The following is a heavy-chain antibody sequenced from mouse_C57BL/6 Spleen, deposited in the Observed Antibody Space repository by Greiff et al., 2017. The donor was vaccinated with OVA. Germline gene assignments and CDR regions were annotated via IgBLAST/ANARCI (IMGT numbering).Heavy chain of an antibody. Sequence: EVQLQQSGAELVRPGASVKLSCTASGFNIKDYYMHWVKQRPEQGLEWIGRIDPEDGDTEYAPKFQGKATMTADTSSNTAYLQLSSLTSEDTAVYYCTTALITTVEMDYWGQGTSVTVSS. CDR2: IDPEDGDT. CDR1: GFNIKDYY. CDR3: TTALITTVEMDY. J-gene: IGHJ4*01. D-gene: IGHD1-1*01. V-gene: IGHV14-1*01.